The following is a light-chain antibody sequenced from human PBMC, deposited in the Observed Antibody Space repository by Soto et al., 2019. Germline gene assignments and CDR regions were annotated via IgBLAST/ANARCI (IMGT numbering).Light chain of an antibody. V-gene: IGKV4-1*01. CDR1: QSVLFTSSNKNF. CDR2: WAS. CDR3: QQYYNTPWT. Sequence: DTVMTQSPDSLAVSLGERATINCQSSQSVLFTSSNKNFLTWYQQKPGQPPKLLIYWASTRESGVPDRFSGSGSGTNFTLTISSLQAEDVAVYYCQQYYNTPWTFGQGTKVDI. J-gene: IGKJ1*01.